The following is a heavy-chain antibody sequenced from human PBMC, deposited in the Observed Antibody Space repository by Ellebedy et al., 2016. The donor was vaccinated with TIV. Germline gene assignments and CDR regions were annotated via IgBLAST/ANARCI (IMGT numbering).Heavy chain of an antibody. Sequence: GESLKISCVGSGFSFSSYTMSWVRQAPGKGLEWVSAIGSNGVAKVYADSVKGRFAISRDNAKNSLYLQMNSLRAEDPAVYYCARKVPDTTTVPPNWYFDLWGRGTLVTVSS. CDR3: ARKVPDTTTVPPNWYFDL. CDR2: IGSNGVAK. J-gene: IGHJ2*01. CDR1: GFSFSSYT. V-gene: IGHV3-21*01. D-gene: IGHD4-17*01.